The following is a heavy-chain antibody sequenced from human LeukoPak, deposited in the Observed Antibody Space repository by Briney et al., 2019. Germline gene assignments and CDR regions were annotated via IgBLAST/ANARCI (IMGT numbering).Heavy chain of an antibody. CDR3: ANQAVVSAPRH. CDR1: GFTFSSYA. D-gene: IGHD2-21*02. Sequence: GGSLRLSCAASGFTFSSYAMCWVRQAPGKGLEWVSAISGSGGSTYYADSVKGRFTISRDNSKNTLYLQMTSPSTAESAGYNCANQAVVSAPRHWDQGPLVTVSS. J-gene: IGHJ4*02. CDR2: ISGSGGST. V-gene: IGHV3-23*01.